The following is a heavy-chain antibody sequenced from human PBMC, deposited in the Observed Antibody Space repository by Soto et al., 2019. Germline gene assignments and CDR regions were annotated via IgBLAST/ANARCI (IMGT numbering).Heavy chain of an antibody. Sequence: ASVKVSCKASGYTFTGYYMHWVRQAPGQGLGWMGWINPNSGGTNYAQKFQGWVTMTRDTSISTAYMELSRLRSDDTAVYYCARDGIGYSYGYHYYGMDVWGQGTTVTVSS. CDR3: ARDGIGYSYGYHYYGMDV. J-gene: IGHJ6*02. CDR2: INPNSGGT. CDR1: GYTFTGYY. D-gene: IGHD5-18*01. V-gene: IGHV1-2*04.